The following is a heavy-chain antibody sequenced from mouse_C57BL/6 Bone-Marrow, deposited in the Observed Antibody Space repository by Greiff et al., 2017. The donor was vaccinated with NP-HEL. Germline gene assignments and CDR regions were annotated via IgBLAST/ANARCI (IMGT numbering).Heavy chain of an antibody. CDR3: ARYEDDYWGYAMDY. V-gene: IGHV1-26*01. Sequence: EVQLQQSGPELVKPGASVKISCKASGYTFTDYYMNWVKQSHGKSLEWIGDINPNNGGTSYNQKFKGKATLTVDKSSSTAYMELRSLTSEDSAVYYCARYEDDYWGYAMDYWGQGTSVTVSS. J-gene: IGHJ4*01. CDR2: INPNNGGT. CDR1: GYTFTDYY. D-gene: IGHD2-4*01.